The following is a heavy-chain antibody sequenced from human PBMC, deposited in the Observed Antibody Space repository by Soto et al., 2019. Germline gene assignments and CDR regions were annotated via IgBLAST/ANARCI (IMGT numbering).Heavy chain of an antibody. CDR2: IWYDGSNK. CDR3: AREHYGDYSLSRYY. D-gene: IGHD4-17*01. CDR1: GFTFSSYG. V-gene: IGHV3-33*01. Sequence: QVQLVESGGGVVQPGRSLRLSCAASGFTFSSYGMHWVRQAPGKGLEWVAVIWYDGSNKYYEDSVKGRVTISRDNSKNTLYLQMNSLRAEDTAVYYCAREHYGDYSLSRYYWGQGTLVTVSA. J-gene: IGHJ4*02.